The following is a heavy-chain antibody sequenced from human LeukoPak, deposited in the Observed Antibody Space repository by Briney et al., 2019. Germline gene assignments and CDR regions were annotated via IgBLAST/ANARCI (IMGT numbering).Heavy chain of an antibody. J-gene: IGHJ4*02. CDR1: GGSFSGYY. D-gene: IGHD4-17*01. CDR2: INHSGST. CDR3: ARRDGDGDYVSYFDY. V-gene: IGHV4-34*01. Sequence: PSETLSPTCAVYGGSFSGYYWSWIRQPPGKGLEWIGEINHSGSTNYNPSLKSRVTISVDTSKNQFSLKLSSVTAADTAVYYCARRDGDGDYVSYFDYWGQGTLVTVSS.